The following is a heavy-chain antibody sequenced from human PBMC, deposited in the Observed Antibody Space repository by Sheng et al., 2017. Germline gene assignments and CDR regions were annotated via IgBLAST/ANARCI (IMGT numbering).Heavy chain of an antibody. D-gene: IGHD3-10*01. CDR3: ARGVRGILKFDP. CDR1: GFTFSSYE. J-gene: IGHJ5*02. CDR2: ISSSGSTI. Sequence: EVQLVESGGGLVQPGGSLRLSCAASGFTFSSYEMNWVRQAPGKGLEWVSYISSSGSTIYYADSVKGRFTISRDNAKNSLYLQMNSLRAEDTAVYYCARGVRGILKFDPWGQGTLVTVSS. V-gene: IGHV3-48*03.